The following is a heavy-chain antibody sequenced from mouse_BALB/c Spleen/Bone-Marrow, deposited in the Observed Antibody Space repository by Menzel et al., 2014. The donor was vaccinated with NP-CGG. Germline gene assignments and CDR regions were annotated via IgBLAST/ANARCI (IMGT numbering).Heavy chain of an antibody. CDR1: GFTFSTYA. J-gene: IGHJ1*01. CDR2: ISSSGSYI. D-gene: IGHD2-4*01. Sequence: EVHLVESGGGLAKPGGSLQLSCAASGFTFSTYAMSWVRQTPGKRLEWVATISSSGSYIYYPDSVKGRFTISRDNAKNTLFLQKRSLRSEDTAMFYCSRLRMITTYFDVWGAGTTVTVSS. V-gene: IGHV5-9-3*01. CDR3: SRLRMITTYFDV.